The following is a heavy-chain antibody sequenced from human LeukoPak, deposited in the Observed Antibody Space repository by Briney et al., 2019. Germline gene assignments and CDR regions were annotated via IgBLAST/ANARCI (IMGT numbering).Heavy chain of an antibody. CDR2: IRYDGSNK. D-gene: IGHD6-13*01. CDR3: AKESHHIAAAGYYYYMDV. V-gene: IGHV3-30*02. CDR1: GFTFSAYG. Sequence: PGGSLRLSCAASGFTFSAYGMHWVRQAPGKGLEWVAFIRYDGSNKYYADSVKGRFTISRDNSKNTLYLQMNSLRAEDTAVYYCAKESHHIAAAGYYYYMDVWGKGTTVTVSS. J-gene: IGHJ6*03.